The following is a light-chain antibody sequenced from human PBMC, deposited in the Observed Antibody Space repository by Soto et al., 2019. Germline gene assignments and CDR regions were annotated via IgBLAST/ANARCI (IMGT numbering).Light chain of an antibody. CDR1: SSDVGGYNY. CDR2: DVT. J-gene: IGLJ2*01. CDR3: SSYTSSTTVL. Sequence: QSALTQPASVSGSPGQSITISCTGTSSDVGGYNYVSWYQQHPGKAPKLMIYDVTYRPPGVSDRFSGSMSGNTASLTISGLQAEDEAEYFCSSYTSSTTVLFGGGTKLTVL. V-gene: IGLV2-14*03.